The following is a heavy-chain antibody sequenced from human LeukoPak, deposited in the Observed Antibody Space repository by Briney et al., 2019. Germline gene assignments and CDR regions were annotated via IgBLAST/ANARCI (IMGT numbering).Heavy chain of an antibody. V-gene: IGHV4-4*07. CDR3: ASDRGWGEYYYYYMDV. J-gene: IGHJ6*03. CDR2: IYTSGST. Sequence: PSETLSLTCTVSGGSIGSYYRSWIRQPAGKGLEWIGRIYTSGSTNYNPSLKSRVTMSVDTSKNQFSLKLSSVTAADTAVYYCASDRGWGEYYYYYMDVWGKGTTVTVSS. CDR1: GGSIGSYY. D-gene: IGHD2-15*01.